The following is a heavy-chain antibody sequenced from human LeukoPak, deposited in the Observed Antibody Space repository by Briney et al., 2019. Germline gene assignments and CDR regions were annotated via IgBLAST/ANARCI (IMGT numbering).Heavy chain of an antibody. CDR3: AREPRGVTTRFDC. CDR1: GFTFSSYW. Sequence: GGSLRLSCAASGFTFSSYWMHWVRQAPGKGLVWVSRINSDGSSINYADSVKGRFTISSDNAKNTLFLQMNSLRAEDTAVYYCAREPRGVTTRFDCWGQGTLVTVSS. J-gene: IGHJ4*02. D-gene: IGHD3-10*01. V-gene: IGHV3-74*01. CDR2: INSDGSSI.